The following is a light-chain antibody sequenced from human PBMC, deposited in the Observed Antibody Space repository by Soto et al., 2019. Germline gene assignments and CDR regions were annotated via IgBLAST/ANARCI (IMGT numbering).Light chain of an antibody. CDR2: GSS. CDR1: PSVSTN. CDR3: QQYNNWPGT. Sequence: EIVMTQSPATLSVSPGERATLSCRASPSVSTNLAWYQHKPGQAPMLLIYGSSTRATDVPARFSGSGSETEFTLTISSLQSEDFAVYYCQQYNNWPGTFGQGTKLEIK. V-gene: IGKV3-15*01. J-gene: IGKJ2*02.